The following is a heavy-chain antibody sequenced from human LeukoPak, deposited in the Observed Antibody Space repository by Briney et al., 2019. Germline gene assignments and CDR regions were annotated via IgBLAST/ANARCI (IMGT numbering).Heavy chain of an antibody. Sequence: ASVKVSCKASGYTFTGYYMHWVRQAPGQGLEWMGWINSNSGGTNYAQKFQGRVTMTRDTSISTAYMELSRLRSDDTTVYYCARGPGYYYDSSGYYYGYWGQGTLVTVSS. CDR3: ARGPGYYYDSSGYYYGY. CDR1: GYTFTGYY. V-gene: IGHV1-2*02. J-gene: IGHJ4*02. D-gene: IGHD3-22*01. CDR2: INSNSGGT.